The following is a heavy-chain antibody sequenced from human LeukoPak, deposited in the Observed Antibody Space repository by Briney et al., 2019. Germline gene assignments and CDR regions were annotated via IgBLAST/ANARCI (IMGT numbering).Heavy chain of an antibody. D-gene: IGHD2-15*01. Sequence: GRSLRLSCAASGFTFSSYGMHWVRQAPGKGLEWVAVIWYDGSNKYYADSVKGRFTISRDNSKNTLYLQMKSLRAEDTAVYYCARGDGYCSGAACYSLYWGQGTLVTVSS. V-gene: IGHV3-33*01. CDR3: ARGDGYCSGAACYSLY. CDR1: GFTFSSYG. J-gene: IGHJ4*02. CDR2: IWYDGSNK.